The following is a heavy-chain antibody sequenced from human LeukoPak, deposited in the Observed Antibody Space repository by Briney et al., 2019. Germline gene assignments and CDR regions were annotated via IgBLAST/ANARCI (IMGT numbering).Heavy chain of an antibody. CDR1: GGSFSGYY. V-gene: IGHV4-34*01. Sequence: SETLSLTCGVYGGSFSGYYWSWIRQPPGKGLEWIGEINHSGSTNYNPSLKSRVTISVDTSKNQFSLKLSSVTAADTAVYYCAREVFLVTTANGPRFDPWGQGTLVTVSS. J-gene: IGHJ5*02. D-gene: IGHD4-17*01. CDR2: INHSGST. CDR3: AREVFLVTTANGPRFDP.